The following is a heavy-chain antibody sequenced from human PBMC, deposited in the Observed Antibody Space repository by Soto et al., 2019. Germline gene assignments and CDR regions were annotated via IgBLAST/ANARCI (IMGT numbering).Heavy chain of an antibody. J-gene: IGHJ4*02. V-gene: IGHV3-64D*08. Sequence: GGSLRLSCSASGFTFSSYAMHWVRQAPGKGLEYVSAISSNGGSTYYADSVKGRFTISRDNSKNTLYLQMSSLRAEDTAVYYCVKDYARGSLHRGYYYDSSGYWDVFDYWGQGTLVTVSS. D-gene: IGHD3-22*01. CDR1: GFTFSSYA. CDR3: VKDYARGSLHRGYYYDSSGYWDVFDY. CDR2: ISSNGGST.